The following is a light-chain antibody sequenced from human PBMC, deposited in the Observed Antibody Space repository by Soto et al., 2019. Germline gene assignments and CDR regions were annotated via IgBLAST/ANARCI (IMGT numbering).Light chain of an antibody. CDR1: QSASDN. J-gene: IGKJ2*01. CDR2: GAS. Sequence: EIVMTQSPATLSVSPGGRATLSCRASQSASDNLAWYQQKRGQAPRLLIYGASARATDIPSRFSGSGSGTDFTLTISSLQSEDFAVYFCQQYYKLPYTFGQGTRLEIK. CDR3: QQYYKLPYT. V-gene: IGKV3-15*01.